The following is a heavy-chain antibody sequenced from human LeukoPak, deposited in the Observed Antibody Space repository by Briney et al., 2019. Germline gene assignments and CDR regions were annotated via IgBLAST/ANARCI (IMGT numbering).Heavy chain of an antibody. D-gene: IGHD3-16*01. CDR3: ARQGDLDY. CDR2: ISSTSSAT. J-gene: IGHJ4*02. Sequence: PGGSLRLSCAASGFIFTSYSMNWVRQAPGKGLEFVSSISSTSSATYYADSVKGRFTISRDNAKNSMYLQMNSLRDEDTAVYYCARQGDLDYWGQGTLVTVCS. V-gene: IGHV3-48*02. CDR1: GFIFTSYS.